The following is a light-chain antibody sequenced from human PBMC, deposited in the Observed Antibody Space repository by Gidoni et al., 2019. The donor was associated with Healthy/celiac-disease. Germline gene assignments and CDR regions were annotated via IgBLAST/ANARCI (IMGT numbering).Light chain of an antibody. CDR2: GAS. V-gene: IGKV4-1*01. CDR3: QQYYSTPWT. Sequence: DIVMTQSPDSLAVSLGERATINCKSSQSVLYSSKNKNYLAWYQQKPGQPPKLLIYGASTRESGVPDRFSGSGSGTDFTLTISSLQAEDVAVYYCQQYYSTPWTFXQXTKVEIK. CDR1: QSVLYSSKNKNY. J-gene: IGKJ1*01.